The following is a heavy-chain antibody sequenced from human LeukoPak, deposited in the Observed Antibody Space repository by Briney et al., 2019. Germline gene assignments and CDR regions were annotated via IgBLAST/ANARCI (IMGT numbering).Heavy chain of an antibody. V-gene: IGHV4-39*01. CDR3: ARGPYYYDSSGYHY. CDR2: IYYSGST. Sequence: SETLSLTCTVSGGSISSSSYYWGWIRQPPGKGLEWIGSIYYSGSTYYNPSLKSRVTISVDTSKNQFSLKLSSVTAADTAVYYCARGPYYYDSSGYHYWGQGTLVTVSS. CDR1: GGSISSSSYY. J-gene: IGHJ4*02. D-gene: IGHD3-22*01.